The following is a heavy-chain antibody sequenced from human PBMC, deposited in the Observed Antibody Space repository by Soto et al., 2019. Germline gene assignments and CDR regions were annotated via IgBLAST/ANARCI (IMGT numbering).Heavy chain of an antibody. CDR3: ASASGDLVYYYGMDV. J-gene: IGHJ6*02. V-gene: IGHV4-30-2*01. D-gene: IGHD7-27*01. CDR1: GGSISSGGYS. Sequence: LSLTCAVSGGSISSGGYSWSWIRQPPGKGLEWIGYIYHSGSTYYNPSLKSRVTISVDRSKNQFSLKLSSVTAADTAVYYCASASGDLVYYYGMDVWGQGTTVTVSS. CDR2: IYHSGST.